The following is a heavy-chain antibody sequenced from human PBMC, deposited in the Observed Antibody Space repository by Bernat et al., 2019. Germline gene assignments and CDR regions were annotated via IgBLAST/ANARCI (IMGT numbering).Heavy chain of an antibody. CDR2: IKSKTDGGKT. D-gene: IGHD3-10*01. J-gene: IGHJ4*02. V-gene: IGHV3-15*01. CDR3: TSRLVLWFGELVSTFDY. Sequence: EVQLVESGGGLVKPGGSLRLSCAASGFTFSNAWMSWVRQAPGKGLEWVGRIKSKTDGGKTDYAAPVKGRFTISRDDSKNTLYLKMNSLKTEDTAVYYCTSRLVLWFGELVSTFDYWGQGTLVTVSS. CDR1: GFTFSNAW.